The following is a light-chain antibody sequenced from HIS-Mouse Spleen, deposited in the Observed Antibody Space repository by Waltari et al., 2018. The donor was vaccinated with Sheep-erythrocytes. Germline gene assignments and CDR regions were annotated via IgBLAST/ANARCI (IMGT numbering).Light chain of an antibody. CDR1: SSNIGSNY. J-gene: IGLJ2*01. V-gene: IGLV1-47*01. Sequence: QSVLTQPPSASGTPGQRVTISCSGSSSNIGSNYVYWYQQLPGTAPKLLIYRNNQRPSGGPDRFSGSKSRTSASLAISGLRSEDEADYYCAAWDDSLSGVVFGGGTKLTVL. CDR3: AAWDDSLSGVV. CDR2: RNN.